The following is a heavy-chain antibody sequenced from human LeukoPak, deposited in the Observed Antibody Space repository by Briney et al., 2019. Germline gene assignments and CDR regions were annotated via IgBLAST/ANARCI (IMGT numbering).Heavy chain of an antibody. CDR2: ISGSGGST. J-gene: IGHJ4*02. D-gene: IGHD2-2*03. Sequence: GGSLRLSCATSGFTFTSFAMTWVRQAPGKGLEWVSAISGSGGSTYYADSVEGRFTISRDNSKNTLYLQMSSLRAEDTAVYYCAKRASGFCSSTSCYGHDFWGQGTLVTVSS. V-gene: IGHV3-23*01. CDR1: GFTFTSFA. CDR3: AKRASGFCSSTSCYGHDF.